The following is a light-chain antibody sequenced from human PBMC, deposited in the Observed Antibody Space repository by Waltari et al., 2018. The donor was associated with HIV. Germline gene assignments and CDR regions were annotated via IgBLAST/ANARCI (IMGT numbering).Light chain of an antibody. CDR2: SNN. V-gene: IGLV1-44*01. CDR1: SSNIGSNI. CDR3: AAWDDSLNGWV. Sequence: QSVLTQPPSASGTPGQRVTISCSGSSSNIGSNIVNWYQQLPGTAPKHLIYSNNPRPSGVPDLFSGSSSGTSASLAISGLQSEDEADYYCAAWDDSLNGWVFGGGTKLTVL. J-gene: IGLJ3*02.